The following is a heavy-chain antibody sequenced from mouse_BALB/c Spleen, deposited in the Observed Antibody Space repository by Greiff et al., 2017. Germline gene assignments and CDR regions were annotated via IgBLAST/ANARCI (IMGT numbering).Heavy chain of an antibody. J-gene: IGHJ4*01. CDR2: INPNNGGT. V-gene: IGHV1-18*01. D-gene: IGHD2-1*01. CDR1: GYTFTDYN. Sequence: DVKLQESGPELVKPGASVKIPCKASGYTFTDYNMDWVKQSHGKSLEWIGDINPNNGGTIYNQKFKGKATLTVDKSSSTAYMELRSLTSEDTAVYYCARNGNYEGAMDYWGQGTSVTVSS. CDR3: ARNGNYEGAMDY.